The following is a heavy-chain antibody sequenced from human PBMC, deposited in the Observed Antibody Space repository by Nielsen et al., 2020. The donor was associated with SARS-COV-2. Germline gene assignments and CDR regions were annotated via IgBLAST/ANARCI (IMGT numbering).Heavy chain of an antibody. J-gene: IGHJ4*02. CDR1: GFAFSGYS. Sequence: GESLKISCAASGFAFSGYSMNWVRQAPGKGLEWLSYISSGSSTMYYADSVKGRFTISRDNAKNTLYLQMNSLRAEDTAVCYCARLWDEGYYFDTGPYDYWGQGTLVTVSS. V-gene: IGHV3-48*04. CDR3: ARLWDEGYYFDTGPYDY. D-gene: IGHD3-22*01. CDR2: ISSGSSTM.